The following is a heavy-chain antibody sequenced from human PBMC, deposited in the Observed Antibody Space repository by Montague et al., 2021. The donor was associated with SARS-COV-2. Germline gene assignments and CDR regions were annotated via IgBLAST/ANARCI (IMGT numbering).Heavy chain of an antibody. CDR3: AKDMGPYGSGPYGMDV. Sequence: SLRLSCAASGFTVSSNYMSWVRQAPGKGLEWVSVIYSGGSTYYADSVKGRFTISRDNAKNSLYLQMNSLRAEDTALYYCAKDMGPYGSGPYGMDVWGQGTTVTVSS. J-gene: IGHJ6*02. CDR1: GFTVSSNY. V-gene: IGHV3-53*05. CDR2: IYSGGST. D-gene: IGHD3-10*01.